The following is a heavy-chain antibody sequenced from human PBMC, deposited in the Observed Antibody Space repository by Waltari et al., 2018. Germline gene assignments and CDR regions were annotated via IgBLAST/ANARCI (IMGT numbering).Heavy chain of an antibody. CDR1: GFTFSRYA. D-gene: IGHD3-22*01. J-gene: IGHJ4*02. Sequence: EVQRVESGGGLVQPGGCLRVAGAASGFTFSRYAMSWVRQAPGKGLEWVSAISGSGGSTSYADSVQGRFPISRDNSKHTLYLQMTSLRAEDTAVYYCANSMIVVVNYYFDYWGQGTLVTVSS. V-gene: IGHV3-23*04. CDR2: ISGSGGST. CDR3: ANSMIVVVNYYFDY.